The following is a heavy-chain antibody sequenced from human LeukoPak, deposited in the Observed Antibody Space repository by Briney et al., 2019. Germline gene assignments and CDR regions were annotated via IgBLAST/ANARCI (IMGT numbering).Heavy chain of an antibody. Sequence: GASVKVSCKASGYTFIDYYMHWVRQAPGQGLEWMGRINPNSGGTNYAQKFQGWVTMTRDTSISTAYMELSRLRSDDTAVYYCARADGDYVHYGMDVWGQGTTVTVSS. CDR2: INPNSGGT. D-gene: IGHD4-17*01. CDR3: ARADGDYVHYGMDV. CDR1: GYTFIDYY. J-gene: IGHJ6*02. V-gene: IGHV1-2*04.